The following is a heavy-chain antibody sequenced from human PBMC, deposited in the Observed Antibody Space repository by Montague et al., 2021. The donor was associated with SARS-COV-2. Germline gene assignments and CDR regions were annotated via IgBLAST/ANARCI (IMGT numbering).Heavy chain of an antibody. J-gene: IGHJ4*02. D-gene: IGHD2-15*01. Sequence: SETLSLTCSVSGGSTSNCNWTWSRHSQGKGTQLIGNSCYTGSTKINYSLKIQVSMSLYTAKNHFSLRLSAVTAADTARYYCARAQNICFIANCVNYFDLWGLGTLVTVSS. CDR3: ARAQNICFIANCVNYFDL. CDR1: GGSTSNCN. V-gene: IGHV4-59*01. CDR2: SCYTGST.